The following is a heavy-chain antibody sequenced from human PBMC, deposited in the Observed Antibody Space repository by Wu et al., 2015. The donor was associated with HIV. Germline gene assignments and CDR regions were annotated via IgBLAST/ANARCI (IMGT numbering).Heavy chain of an antibody. CDR1: GYTFTSYY. V-gene: IGHV1-46*03. D-gene: IGHD6-6*01. J-gene: IGHJ4*02. CDR2: INPSGGST. CDR3: AIVAARREAWVY. Sequence: QVQLVQSGAEVKKPGASVKVSCKASGYTFTSYYMHWVRQAPGQGLEWMGIINPSGGSTSYAQKFQGRVTMTRDTSTSTVYMELSSLRSEDTAVYYCAIVAARREAWVYWGQGTLVTVSS.